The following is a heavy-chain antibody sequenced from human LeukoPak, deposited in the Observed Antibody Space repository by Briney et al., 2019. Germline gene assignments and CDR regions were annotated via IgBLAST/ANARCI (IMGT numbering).Heavy chain of an antibody. Sequence: SGTLSLTCAVSGGSISSSHWWSWVRQPPGKGLEWIGEIYHSGSTNYNPSLKSRVTISVDKSKNQFSLKLSSVTAADPAVYYCARHGTGYDILTGYYFLGCFDYWGQGTLVTVSS. V-gene: IGHV4-4*02. CDR2: IYHSGST. D-gene: IGHD3-9*01. CDR3: ARHGTGYDILTGYYFLGCFDY. J-gene: IGHJ4*02. CDR1: GGSISSSHW.